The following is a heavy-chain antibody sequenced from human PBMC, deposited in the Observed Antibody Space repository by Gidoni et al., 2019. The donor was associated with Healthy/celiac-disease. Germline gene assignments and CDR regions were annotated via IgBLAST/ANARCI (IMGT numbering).Heavy chain of an antibody. J-gene: IGHJ4*02. CDR2: IYHRGST. D-gene: IGHD2-15*01. Sequence: QVQLQESGPGLVKPSGTLSLTCAVSGGCISSSNWWSWVRQPPGKGLEWIGEIYHRGSTNYNPSLKSRVTISVDKSKNQFSLKLSSVTAADTAVYYCARGARYCSGGSCSLPIDYWGQGTLVTVSS. CDR3: ARGARYCSGGSCSLPIDY. CDR1: GGCISSSNW. V-gene: IGHV4-4*02.